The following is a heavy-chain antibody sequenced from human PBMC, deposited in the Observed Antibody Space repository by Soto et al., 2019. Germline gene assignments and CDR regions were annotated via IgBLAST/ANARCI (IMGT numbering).Heavy chain of an antibody. Sequence: EVQLVESGGGLVKPGGSLRLSCGASGFTFSSYSMNWVRQAPGKGLEWVSSISSSSSYIYYADSVKGRFTISRDNAKNSPYLTMNSPRAQDSAVYYCARRLGHWLTHYRESDAFHIWRQGTMVMVSS. D-gene: IGHD6-19*01. CDR2: ISSSSSYI. V-gene: IGHV3-21*01. CDR1: GFTFSSYS. CDR3: ARRLGHWLTHYRESDAFHI. J-gene: IGHJ3*02.